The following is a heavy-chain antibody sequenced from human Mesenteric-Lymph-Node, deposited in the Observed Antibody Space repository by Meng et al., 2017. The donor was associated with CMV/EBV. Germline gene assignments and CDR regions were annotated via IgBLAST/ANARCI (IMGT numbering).Heavy chain of an antibody. Sequence: GESLKISCAASGFTFSSYDMHWVRQATGKGLEWVSAIGTAGDTYYPGSVKGRFTISRENAKNSLYLQMNSLRAGDTAVYYCARGFPGEIDPWGQGTLVTVSS. CDR3: ARGFPGEIDP. D-gene: IGHD2-21*01. CDR1: GFTFSSYD. J-gene: IGHJ5*02. V-gene: IGHV3-13*01. CDR2: IGTAGDT.